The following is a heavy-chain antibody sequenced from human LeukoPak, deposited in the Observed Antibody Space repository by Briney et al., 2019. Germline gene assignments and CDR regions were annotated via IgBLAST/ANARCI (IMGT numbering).Heavy chain of an antibody. Sequence: SETLSLTCTVSGGSISSYYWSWIRQPPGKGLEWIGYIYYSGSTNYNPSLKSRVTISVDTSKNQFSLKLSSVTAADTAVYYCARVYNYGDYVGDLEWLDAWGQGTLVIVSS. CDR3: ARVYNYGDYVGDLEWLDA. D-gene: IGHD4-17*01. V-gene: IGHV4-59*12. CDR1: GGSISSYY. CDR2: IYYSGST. J-gene: IGHJ5*02.